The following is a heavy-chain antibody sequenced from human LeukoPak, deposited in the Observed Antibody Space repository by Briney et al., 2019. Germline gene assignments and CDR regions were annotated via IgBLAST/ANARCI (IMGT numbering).Heavy chain of an antibody. J-gene: IGHJ4*02. V-gene: IGHV3-30*02. CDR2: IRYDGSNK. Sequence: GGSLRLSCAASGFTFSSYGMHWVRQAPGKGLEWVAFIRYDGSNKYYADSVKGRFTISRDSSKNTLVLQMNTLRVEDTALYYCAKLHGDFLPAHYWGQGTLVTVSS. CDR1: GFTFSSYG. D-gene: IGHD4-17*01. CDR3: AKLHGDFLPAHY.